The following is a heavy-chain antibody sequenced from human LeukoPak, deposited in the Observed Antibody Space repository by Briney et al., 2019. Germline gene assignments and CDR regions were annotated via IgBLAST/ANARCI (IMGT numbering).Heavy chain of an antibody. CDR2: ISSSGSTI. CDR1: GFTFSSYS. J-gene: IGHJ4*02. CDR3: ARDWGDHTVDY. Sequence: GGSLRLSCAASGFTFSSYSMNWVRQAPGKGLEWVSYISSSGSTIYYADSVKGRFTISRDNAKNSLYLQMNSLRAEDTAVYYCARDWGDHTVDYWGQGTLVTGSS. V-gene: IGHV3-48*04. D-gene: IGHD2-21*01.